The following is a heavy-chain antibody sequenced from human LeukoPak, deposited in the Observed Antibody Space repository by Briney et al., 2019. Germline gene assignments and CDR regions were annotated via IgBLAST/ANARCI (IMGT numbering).Heavy chain of an antibody. V-gene: IGHV4-61*02. J-gene: IGHJ4*02. D-gene: IGHD1-1*01. CDR2: IYTSGGT. CDR1: GGSISSGSYY. CDR3: ARVNWNDPHFDY. Sequence: SETLSLTCTVSGGSISSGSYYWSWIRQPAGKGLEWIGRIYTSGGTNYNPSLKSRVTISVDTSKNQFSLKLGSVTAADTAVYYCARVNWNDPHFDYWGQGTLVTVSS.